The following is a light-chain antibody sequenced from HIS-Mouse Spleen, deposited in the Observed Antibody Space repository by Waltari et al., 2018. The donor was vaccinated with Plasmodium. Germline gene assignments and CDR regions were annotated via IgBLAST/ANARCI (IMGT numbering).Light chain of an antibody. Sequence: QSALTQPRSVSGSPGQSVTISCTGTTLNVGGSIYVSWYQHNPGKAPKLMIYGVSKRPSGVPDRFSGSKSGNTASLTISGLQAEDEADYYCCSYAGSYTLVFGGGTKLTVL. J-gene: IGLJ2*01. V-gene: IGLV2-11*01. CDR3: CSYAGSYTLV. CDR1: TLNVGGSIY. CDR2: GVS.